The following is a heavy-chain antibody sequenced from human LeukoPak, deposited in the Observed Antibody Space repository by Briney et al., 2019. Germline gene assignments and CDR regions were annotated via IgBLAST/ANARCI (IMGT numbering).Heavy chain of an antibody. J-gene: IGHJ3*02. CDR2: INPNSGGT. CDR3: AREILPGYCSSTSCYGYGGAFDI. V-gene: IGHV1-2*02. Sequence: GASVKVSCKASGYTFTGYYMHWVRQAPGQGLEWMGWINPNSGGTNYAQKFQGRVTMTRDTSISTAYMELSRLRSDDTAVYYCAREILPGYCSSTSCYGYGGAFDIWGQGAMVTVSS. D-gene: IGHD2-2*01. CDR1: GYTFTGYY.